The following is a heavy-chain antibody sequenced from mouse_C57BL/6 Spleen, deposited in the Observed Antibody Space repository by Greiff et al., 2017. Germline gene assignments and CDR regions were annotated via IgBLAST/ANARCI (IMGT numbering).Heavy chain of an antibody. V-gene: IGHV10-3*01. Sequence: DVHLVESGGGLVQPKGSLKLSCAASGFTFNTYAMHWVRQAPGKGLEWVARIRSKSSNYATYYADSVKDRFTISRDDSQSMLYLQMNNLKTEDTAMYYCVRFPTVVASRYAMDYWGQGTSVTVSS. D-gene: IGHD1-1*01. CDR1: GFTFNTYA. CDR2: IRSKSSNYAT. CDR3: VRFPTVVASRYAMDY. J-gene: IGHJ4*01.